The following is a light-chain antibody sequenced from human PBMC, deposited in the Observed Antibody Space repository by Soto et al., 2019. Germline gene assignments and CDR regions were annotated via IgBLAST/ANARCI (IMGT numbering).Light chain of an antibody. CDR3: QKYNSAPIT. CDR2: RAS. V-gene: IGKV1-5*03. Sequence: GDRVTITCRASQSIDTWLAWYQQKPGKAPKLLIYRASSLESGVPSRFSGSGSGTEFTLTISSLQPDDFSTYYCQKYNSAPITFGQGTRLEIK. J-gene: IGKJ5*01. CDR1: QSIDTW.